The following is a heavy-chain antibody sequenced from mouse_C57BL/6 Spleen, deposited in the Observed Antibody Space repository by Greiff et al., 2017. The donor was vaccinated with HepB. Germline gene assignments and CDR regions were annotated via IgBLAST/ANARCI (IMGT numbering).Heavy chain of an antibody. Sequence: VQLQQSGAELMKPGASVKLSCKATGYTFTGYWIEWVKQRPGHGLEWIGEILPGSGSTNYNEKFKGKATITADTSSNTAYMQLSSLTTKDSAIYYCARRDYYSNYGGIYFDYWGQGTTLTVSS. D-gene: IGHD2-5*01. CDR1: GYTFTGYW. V-gene: IGHV1-9*01. CDR2: ILPGSGST. J-gene: IGHJ2*01. CDR3: ARRDYYSNYGGIYFDY.